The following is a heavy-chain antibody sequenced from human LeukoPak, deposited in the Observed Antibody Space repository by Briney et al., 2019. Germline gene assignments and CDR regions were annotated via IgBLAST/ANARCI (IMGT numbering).Heavy chain of an antibody. CDR1: GGSISSYY. CDR3: ARQRGDTAMVIDY. Sequence: SETLSLTCTVSGGSISSYYWSWIRQPPGKGLEWIGYIYYSGSTNYNPSLKSRVTISVDTSKNQFSLKLSSVTAADTAVYYCARQRGDTAMVIDYWGQGTLVTVSS. D-gene: IGHD5-18*01. J-gene: IGHJ4*02. CDR2: IYYSGST. V-gene: IGHV4-59*08.